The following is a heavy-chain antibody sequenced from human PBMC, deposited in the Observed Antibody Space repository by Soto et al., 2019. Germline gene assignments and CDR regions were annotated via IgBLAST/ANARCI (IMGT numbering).Heavy chain of an antibody. CDR3: ARANYDYIWGSYHPFDQ. CDR1: GKSFDNFA. D-gene: IGHD3-16*02. V-gene: IGHV1-3*01. J-gene: IGHJ4*02. CDR2: INVGDDKT. Sequence: QVQLVQSGAEVKKPGASVRLSCKVSGKSFDNFAVHWVRQTPVQRPEWMGRINVGDDKTKYSEKFQGRVIVSYDTSATTAYMELRALSSQYTAVYYCARANYDYIWGSYHPFDQWAQGAQVTVAS.